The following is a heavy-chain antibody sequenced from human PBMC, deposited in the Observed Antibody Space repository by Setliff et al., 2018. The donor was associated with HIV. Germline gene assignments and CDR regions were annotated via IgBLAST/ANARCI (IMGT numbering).Heavy chain of an antibody. D-gene: IGHD3-3*02. CDR3: ARLGGSFGIPHFDF. Sequence: PGESLKISCEVSGYVFSDYWIAWVRQTPGKGLEWMGLVYPADSNTIYSPSFQHQVTISADKSFSTAFLQWSDVKASDSGIYFCARLGGSFGIPHFDFWGQGTLVTVSS. J-gene: IGHJ4*02. CDR2: VYPADSNT. V-gene: IGHV5-51*01. CDR1: GYVFSDYW.